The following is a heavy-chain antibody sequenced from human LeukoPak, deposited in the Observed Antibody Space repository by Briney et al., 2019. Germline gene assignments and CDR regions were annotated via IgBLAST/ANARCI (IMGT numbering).Heavy chain of an antibody. Sequence: PGGSLRLSCAASGFTFSSYSMNWVRQAPGKGLEWVSSISSSSSYIYYADSVKGRFTISRDNAKNSLYLQMNSLRAEDTAVYYCASGGNYADYVGFWGQGTLVTVSS. CDR1: GFTFSSYS. D-gene: IGHD4-17*01. CDR2: ISSSSSYI. CDR3: ASGGNYADYVGF. J-gene: IGHJ4*02. V-gene: IGHV3-21*01.